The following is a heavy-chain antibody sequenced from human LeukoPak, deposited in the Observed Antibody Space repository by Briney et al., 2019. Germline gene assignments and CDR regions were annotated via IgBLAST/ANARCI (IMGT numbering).Heavy chain of an antibody. CDR3: ARGIAAAPRSAFDI. CDR1: GYTFTGYY. V-gene: IGHV1-2*02. J-gene: IGHJ3*02. D-gene: IGHD6-13*01. CDR2: INPNSGGT. Sequence: ASVKVSFKASGYTFTGYYMHWVRQAPGQGLESMGWINPNSGGTNYAQKFQGRVTMTRDTSISTAYMELSSLRSDDTAVYYCARGIAAAPRSAFDIWGQGTMVTVSS.